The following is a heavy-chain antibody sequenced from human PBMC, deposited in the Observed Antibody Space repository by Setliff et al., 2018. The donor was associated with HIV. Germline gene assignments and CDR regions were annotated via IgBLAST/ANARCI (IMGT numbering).Heavy chain of an antibody. V-gene: IGHV4-39*01. D-gene: IGHD3-10*01. J-gene: IGHJ4*02. CDR3: GRENPGDY. CDR2: IYYTGRS. CDR1: GGSISSSDYY. Sequence: SETLSLTCTASGGSISSSDYYWGWIRQPPGKGLEWIGSIYYTGRSFHNPSLKSRITISVDTSKNQFSLKLSSVTAADTAVYYCGRENPGDYWGQGTLVTSP.